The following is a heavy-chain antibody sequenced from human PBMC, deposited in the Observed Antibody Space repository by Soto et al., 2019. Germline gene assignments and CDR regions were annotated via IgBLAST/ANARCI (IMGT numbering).Heavy chain of an antibody. CDR3: ARDKKSYYDSSGYYYHFDY. V-gene: IGHV1-69*01. Sequence: QVQLVQSGAEVKKPGSSVKVSCKASGGTFSSYAISWVRQAPGQGLEWMGGIIPIFGTANYAQKFQGRVTITADESTSTAYKELSSLRSEDTAVYYCARDKKSYYDSSGYYYHFDYWGQGTLVTVSS. D-gene: IGHD3-22*01. CDR1: GGTFSSYA. J-gene: IGHJ4*02. CDR2: IIPIFGTA.